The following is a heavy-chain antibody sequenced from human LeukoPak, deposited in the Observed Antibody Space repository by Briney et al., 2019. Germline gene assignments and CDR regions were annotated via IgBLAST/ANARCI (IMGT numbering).Heavy chain of an antibody. CDR3: ARVRGSYYGSGSYYN. J-gene: IGHJ4*02. D-gene: IGHD3-10*01. V-gene: IGHV4-34*01. CDR2: INHSGST. CDR1: GGSFSGYY. Sequence: SETLSLTCAVYGGSFSGYYWSWIRQPPGKGLEWIGEINHSGSTNYNPSLKSRVTIPVDTSKNQFSLKLSSVTAADTAVYYCARVRGSYYGSGSYYNWGQGTLVTVSS.